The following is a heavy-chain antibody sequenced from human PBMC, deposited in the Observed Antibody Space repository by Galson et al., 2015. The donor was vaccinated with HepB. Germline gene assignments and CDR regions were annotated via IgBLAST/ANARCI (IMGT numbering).Heavy chain of an antibody. CDR2: IKSKTDGGTT. CDR3: TTENYYDSSGYYYAYYYYGMDV. V-gene: IGHV3-15*01. D-gene: IGHD3-22*01. CDR1: GFTFSNAW. Sequence: SLRLSCAASGFTFSNAWMSWVRQAPGKGLEWVGRIKSKTDGGTTDYAAPVKGRFTISRDDSKNALYLQMNSLKTEDTAVYYCTTENYYDSSGYYYAYYYYGMDVWGQGTTVTVSS. J-gene: IGHJ6*02.